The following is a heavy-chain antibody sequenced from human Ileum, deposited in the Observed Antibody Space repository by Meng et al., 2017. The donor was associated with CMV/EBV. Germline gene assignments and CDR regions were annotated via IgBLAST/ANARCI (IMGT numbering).Heavy chain of an antibody. CDR1: GDSLSTGDYY. J-gene: IGHJ4*02. CDR2: IYYSGST. D-gene: IGHD6-19*01. CDR3: AREGGGWYFDS. V-gene: IGHV4-30-4*01. Sequence: QVQRQDAGPGLVKPSQTLSLTCTVSGDSLSTGDYYWSWIRQPPGKGPEWIGYIYYSGSTIYNPSLKSPVTISLDKSKNQFSLRLRSVTAADTAVYFCAREGGGWYFDSWGQGTLVTVSS.